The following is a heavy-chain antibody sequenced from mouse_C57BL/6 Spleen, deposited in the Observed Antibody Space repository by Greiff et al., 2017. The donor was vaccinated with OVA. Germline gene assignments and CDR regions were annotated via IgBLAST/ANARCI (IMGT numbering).Heavy chain of an antibody. Sequence: EVQLQQSGPVLVKPGASVKMSCKASGYTFTDYYMNWVKQSHGKSLEWIGVINPYNGGTSYNQKFKGKATLTVDKSSSTAYMELNSLTSEDSAVYYCARAPLDYYAMDYWGQGTSVTVSS. V-gene: IGHV1-19*01. CDR2: INPYNGGT. J-gene: IGHJ4*01. CDR1: GYTFTDYY. CDR3: ARAPLDYYAMDY.